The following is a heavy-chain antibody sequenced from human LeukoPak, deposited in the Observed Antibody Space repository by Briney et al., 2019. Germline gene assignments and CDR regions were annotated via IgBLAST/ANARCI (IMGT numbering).Heavy chain of an antibody. Sequence: SETLSLXCTVSGYSISSGYYWGWIRQPPGKGLEWIGSIYHSGSTYYNPSLKSRVTISVDTSKNQFSLKLSSVTAADTAVYYCARDSAWFDPWGQGTLVTVSS. V-gene: IGHV4-38-2*02. J-gene: IGHJ5*02. D-gene: IGHD6-19*01. CDR2: IYHSGST. CDR1: GYSISSGYY. CDR3: ARDSAWFDP.